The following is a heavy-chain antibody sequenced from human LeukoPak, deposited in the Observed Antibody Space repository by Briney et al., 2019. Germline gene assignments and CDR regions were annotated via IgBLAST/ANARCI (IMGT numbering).Heavy chain of an antibody. CDR1: GYTLTELS. CDR3: ATGATSIVGATHAFDY. CDR2: FGPEDGET. J-gene: IGHJ4*02. D-gene: IGHD1-26*01. V-gene: IGHV1-24*01. Sequence: ASVKVSCKVSGYTLTELSMHWVRQAPGKGLEWMGGFGPEDGETIYAQKFQGRVTMTEDTSTDTAYMELSSLRSEDTAVYYCATGATSIVGATHAFDYWGQGTLVTVSS.